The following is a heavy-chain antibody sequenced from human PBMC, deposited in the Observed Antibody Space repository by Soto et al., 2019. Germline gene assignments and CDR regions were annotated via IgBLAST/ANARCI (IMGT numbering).Heavy chain of an antibody. J-gene: IGHJ4*02. CDR3: VRDSHGDY. CDR2: IDHDGPT. V-gene: IGHV3-74*01. CDR1: GFTFSNYW. Sequence: EVQLVESGGGLVQPGGSLRLSCAGSGFTFSNYWMHWVRQAPGKGLEWVSRIDHDGPTDYADSVRVRFTISRDNAENTLYLQMNRLSPEDTAVYYCVRDSHGDYWGQGTLVTVSS.